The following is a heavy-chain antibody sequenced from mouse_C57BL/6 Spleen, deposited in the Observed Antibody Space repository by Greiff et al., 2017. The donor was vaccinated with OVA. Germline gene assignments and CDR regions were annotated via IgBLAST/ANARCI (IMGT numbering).Heavy chain of an antibody. Sequence: EVMLVESGGGLVKPGGSLKLSCAASGFTFSSYAMSWVRQTPEKRLEWVATISDGGSYTYYPDNVKGRFTISRDNSKNNLYLQMSHLKSEDTAMYYCARGLDYDWAYWGQGTLVTVSA. CDR3: ARGLDYDWAY. V-gene: IGHV5-4*03. J-gene: IGHJ3*01. D-gene: IGHD2-4*01. CDR2: ISDGGSYT. CDR1: GFTFSSYA.